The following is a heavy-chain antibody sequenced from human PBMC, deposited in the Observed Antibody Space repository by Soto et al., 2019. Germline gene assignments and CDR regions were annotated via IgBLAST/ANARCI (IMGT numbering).Heavy chain of an antibody. CDR2: IWYDASNK. J-gene: IGHJ4*02. V-gene: IGHV3-33*01. CDR1: GFTFSSYG. D-gene: IGHD6-19*01. Sequence: QVQLVESGGGVVQPGRSLRLSCAASGFTFSSYGMHWVRQAPGKGLEWVAVIWYDASNKYYADSVKGRFTISRDNSKNTLCQRMNGLRAEDTAVYYCARECAGYSSGWYQRGGFDYWGQGTLVTVSS. CDR3: ARECAGYSSGWYQRGGFDY.